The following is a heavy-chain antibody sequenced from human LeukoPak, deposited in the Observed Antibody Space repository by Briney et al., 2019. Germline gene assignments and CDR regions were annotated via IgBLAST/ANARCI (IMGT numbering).Heavy chain of an antibody. CDR1: GFTFSSYG. CDR2: IWYDGSNK. V-gene: IGHV3-33*06. J-gene: IGHJ4*02. CDR3: AKEGAAIFGVVIRHDY. D-gene: IGHD3-3*01. Sequence: PGRSLRLSCAASGFTFSSYGMHWVRQAPGKGLEWVAVIWYDGSNKYYADSVKGRFTISRDNSKNTLYLQMNSLRAEDTAVYYCAKEGAAIFGVVIRHDYWGQGTLVTVSS.